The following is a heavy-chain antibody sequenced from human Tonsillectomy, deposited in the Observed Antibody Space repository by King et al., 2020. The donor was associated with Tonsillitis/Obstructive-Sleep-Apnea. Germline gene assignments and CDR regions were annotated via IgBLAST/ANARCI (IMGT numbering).Heavy chain of an antibody. CDR3: ASEDWYCSGGSCFPSSFQH. CDR2: IYTSGST. CDR1: GGSISSYY. J-gene: IGHJ1*01. Sequence: MQLQESGPGLVKPSETLSLTCTVSGGSISSYYWSWIRQPAGKGLEWIGRIYTSGSTNYNPSLKSRVTMSVDTSKNQFSLKLSSVTAADTAVYYCASEDWYCSGGSCFPSSFQHWGQGTLVTVSS. D-gene: IGHD2-15*01. V-gene: IGHV4-4*07.